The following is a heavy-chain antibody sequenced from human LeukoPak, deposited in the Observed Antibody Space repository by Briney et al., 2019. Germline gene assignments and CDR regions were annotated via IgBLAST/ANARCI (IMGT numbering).Heavy chain of an antibody. V-gene: IGHV3-48*01. CDR1: RLTFSSYN. CDR2: ISSGSSTI. Sequence: PGGSLRLSCAASRLTFSSYNMNWVRQPPGKELEWISDISSGSSTIYYADSVKGRFTISRDNAKNSLYVHLSSLRAEDTAVYYCARSGSSYDGSQSWFDYWGQGTLVTVSS. D-gene: IGHD3-22*01. J-gene: IGHJ4*02. CDR3: ARSGSSYDGSQSWFDY.